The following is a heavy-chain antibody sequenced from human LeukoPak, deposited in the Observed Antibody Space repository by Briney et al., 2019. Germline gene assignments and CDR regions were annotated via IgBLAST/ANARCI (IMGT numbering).Heavy chain of an antibody. J-gene: IGHJ3*02. CDR3: AREEGYCTSTSCHAGGHAFDI. V-gene: IGHV3-74*01. Sequence: GGSLRLSCAASGFTFSSYWMHWGRQAPGKGLVWVSRINGDGGSTSYADSVKGRFTISRDNAKNTLYLQMNNLRADDKAVYYCAREEGYCTSTSCHAGGHAFDIWGQGTMVTVSP. CDR2: INGDGGST. D-gene: IGHD2-2*01. CDR1: GFTFSSYW.